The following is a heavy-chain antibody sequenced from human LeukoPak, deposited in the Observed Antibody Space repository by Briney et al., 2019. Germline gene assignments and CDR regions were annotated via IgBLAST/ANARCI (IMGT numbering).Heavy chain of an antibody. D-gene: IGHD3-22*01. J-gene: IGHJ4*02. V-gene: IGHV3-23*01. Sequence: GGSLRLSCAASGFTFSSYAVSWVRQAPGKGLEWVSAISGSGGSTYYADSVKGRFTISRDNSKNTLYLQMNSLRAEDTAVYYCAARTTYYYDSSGYYFGYWGQGTLVTVSS. CDR2: ISGSGGST. CDR1: GFTFSSYA. CDR3: AARTTYYYDSSGYYFGY.